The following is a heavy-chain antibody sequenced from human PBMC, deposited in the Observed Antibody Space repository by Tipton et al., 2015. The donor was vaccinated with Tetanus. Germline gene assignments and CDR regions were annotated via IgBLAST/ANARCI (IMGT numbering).Heavy chain of an antibody. CDR1: GYTFTTYA. V-gene: IGHV1-18*04. J-gene: IGHJ4*02. CDR2: ISAYHGIS. D-gene: IGHD6-25*01. CDR3: ARDIWPNHRTPAAGDY. Sequence: QVQLVQSGAEVKKPGASVKVSCKASGYTFTTYAITWVRQAPGQGLEWMGWISAYHGISNPAPKFEGRLTMTTDTSTNTAHMELRSLISDDTAVDCCARDIWPNHRTPAAGDYWGQGTLVTVSS.